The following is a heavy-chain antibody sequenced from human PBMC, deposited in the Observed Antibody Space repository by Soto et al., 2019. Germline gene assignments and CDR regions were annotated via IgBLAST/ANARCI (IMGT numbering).Heavy chain of an antibody. D-gene: IGHD4-17*01. J-gene: IGHJ4*02. CDR3: AREKRANGVFDY. Sequence: PGGSLRLSCEASGFTFSNYWMAWVRQTPGGGLEWVANIKHDGSETYFLGSVNGRFTISRDNTKDSVFLQMGSLTAEDTAVYYCAREKRANGVFDYWGQGTRVTVSS. CDR1: GFTFSNYW. V-gene: IGHV3-7*01. CDR2: IKHDGSET.